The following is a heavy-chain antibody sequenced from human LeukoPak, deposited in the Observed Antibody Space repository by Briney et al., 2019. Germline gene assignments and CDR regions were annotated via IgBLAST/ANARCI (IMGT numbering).Heavy chain of an antibody. CDR1: GFTFSSYA. CDR3: ARGVNYYGSGSYYCWFDP. CDR2: INHSGST. Sequence: GSLRLSCAASGFTFSSYAMSWVRQAPGKGLEWIGEINHSGSTNYNPSLKSRVTISVDTSKNQFSLKLSSVTAADTAVYYCARGVNYYGSGSYYCWFDPWGQGTLVTVSS. D-gene: IGHD3-10*01. V-gene: IGHV4-34*01. J-gene: IGHJ5*02.